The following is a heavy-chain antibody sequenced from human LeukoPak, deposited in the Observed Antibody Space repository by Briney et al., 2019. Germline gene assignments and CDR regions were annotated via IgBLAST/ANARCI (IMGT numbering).Heavy chain of an antibody. V-gene: IGHV3-74*01. CDR2: ISPDGSRT. Sequence: GSLRLSCAASGFTFSTHWLHWVRQTPGKGLVWVSRISPDGSRTAYADSVKGRFTISRDNARDTLYLQLNSLGAEDTAVYYCARVSSLWSSDYWGQGTLVTVSS. D-gene: IGHD3-10*01. CDR3: ARVSSLWSSDY. CDR1: GFTFSTHW. J-gene: IGHJ4*02.